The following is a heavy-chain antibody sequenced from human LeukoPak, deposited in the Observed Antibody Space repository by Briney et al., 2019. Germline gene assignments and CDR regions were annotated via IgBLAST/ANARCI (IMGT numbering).Heavy chain of an antibody. CDR3: ARDQFKAGKGENWFDP. CDR1: GGSMTTYY. J-gene: IGHJ5*02. Sequence: SETLSLTCTVSGGSMTTYYWSWIRQPPGKGLEWIGYIYYSGNTNYNPSLNSRVTISLDRSKNQFSLKLSSVTAADTAVYYCARDQFKAGKGENWFDPWGQGTLVTVSS. CDR2: IYYSGNT. V-gene: IGHV4-59*12. D-gene: IGHD6-13*01.